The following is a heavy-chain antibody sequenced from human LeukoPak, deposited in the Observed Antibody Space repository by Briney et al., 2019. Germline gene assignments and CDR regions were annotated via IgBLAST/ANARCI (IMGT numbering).Heavy chain of an antibody. D-gene: IGHD7-27*01. CDR3: ARIRESLGLGAFDI. CDR2: INSDGSTT. Sequence: GGSLRLSCAASGFSFSNYWMCWVRQAPGKGLVCVSRINSDGSTTTYADSVKGRFTISRDNAKNMLYLQMNSLRAEDSALYYCARIRESLGLGAFDIWGQGTMVTVSS. CDR1: GFSFSNYW. J-gene: IGHJ3*02. V-gene: IGHV3-74*03.